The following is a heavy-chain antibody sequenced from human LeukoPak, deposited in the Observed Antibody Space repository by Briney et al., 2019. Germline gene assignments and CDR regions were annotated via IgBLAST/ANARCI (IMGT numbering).Heavy chain of an antibody. CDR1: GFTFGSYA. CDR2: IWYDGSNK. V-gene: IGHV3-30*02. Sequence: GGSLRLSCAASGFTFGSYAMHWVRQAPGKGLEWVAFIWYDGSNKYYADSVKGRFTISRDNSKNTLYLQMNSLRAEDTAVYYCAKDLGYSSGWFLRGFDPWGQGTLVTVSS. CDR3: AKDLGYSSGWFLRGFDP. D-gene: IGHD6-19*01. J-gene: IGHJ5*02.